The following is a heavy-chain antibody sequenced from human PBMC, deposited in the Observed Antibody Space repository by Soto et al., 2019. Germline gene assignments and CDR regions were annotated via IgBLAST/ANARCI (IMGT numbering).Heavy chain of an antibody. D-gene: IGHD1-26*01. CDR1: GFTFSSYG. V-gene: IGHV3-33*01. J-gene: IGHJ4*02. Sequence: QVQLVESGGGVVQPGRSLRLSCAASGFTFSSYGMHWVRQAPGKGLEWVAVIWYDGSNKYYADSVKGRFTISRDNSKNXLYLQMNSLRAEDTAVYYCAREELAGSYSVRSADYWGQGTLVTVSS. CDR3: AREELAGSYSVRSADY. CDR2: IWYDGSNK.